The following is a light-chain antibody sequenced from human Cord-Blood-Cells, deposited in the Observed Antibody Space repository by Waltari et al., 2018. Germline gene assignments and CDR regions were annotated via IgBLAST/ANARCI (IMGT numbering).Light chain of an antibody. Sequence: EIVLTQSPATLSLSPGERATISCRASQSVSSYLAWYQQKPGQAPRLLIYDASNRATGIPARFSGSGSGTDFTLTISSLEPEDFAVYYCQQRSNWPLTFGGGTKAEIK. J-gene: IGKJ4*01. CDR3: QQRSNWPLT. CDR2: DAS. V-gene: IGKV3-11*01. CDR1: QSVSSY.